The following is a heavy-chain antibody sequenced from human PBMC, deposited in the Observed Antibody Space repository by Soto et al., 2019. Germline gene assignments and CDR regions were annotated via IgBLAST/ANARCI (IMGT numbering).Heavy chain of an antibody. CDR2: IYYSGST. J-gene: IGHJ4*02. CDR3: ARRYGTTFDY. V-gene: IGHV4-59*01. D-gene: IGHD1-7*01. Sequence: SETLSLTCTVSGGSISSYYWSWIRQPPGKGLEWIGYIYYSGSTNYNPSLKSRVTISVDTSKNQFSLKLSSVTAADTAVYYCARRYGTTFDYWGQVTLVTVSS. CDR1: GGSISSYY.